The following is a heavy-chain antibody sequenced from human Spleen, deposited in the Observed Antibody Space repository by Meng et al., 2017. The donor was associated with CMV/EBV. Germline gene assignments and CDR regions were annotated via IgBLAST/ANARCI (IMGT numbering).Heavy chain of an antibody. Sequence: ASVKVSCKASGYIFNNYGITWVRQAPGQGPEWLAWISTYNGNTDYAQELQGRVIVTTDTSTSTVYMDLRGLGSGDTAVYYCARLRCGSAGCQGRDPLDYWGQGTL. D-gene: IGHD2-21*01. CDR2: ISTYNGNT. J-gene: IGHJ4*02. V-gene: IGHV1-18*01. CDR3: ARLRCGSAGCQGRDPLDY. CDR1: GYIFNNYG.